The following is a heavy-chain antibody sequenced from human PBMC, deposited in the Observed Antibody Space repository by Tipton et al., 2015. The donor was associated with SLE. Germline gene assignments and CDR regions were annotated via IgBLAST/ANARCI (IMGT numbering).Heavy chain of an antibody. CDR2: INPSGGST. CDR1: GYTFTSYY. V-gene: IGHV1-46*01. Sequence: QLVQSGAEVKKPGASVKVSCKASGYTFTSYYMHWVRQAPGQGLEWMGIINPSGGSTSYAQKFQGRVTMTRDTSTSTVYMELSSLRSEDTAVYYCAIDGAGTYFQHWGQGTLVTVSS. J-gene: IGHJ1*01. CDR3: AIDGAGTYFQH. D-gene: IGHD6-13*01.